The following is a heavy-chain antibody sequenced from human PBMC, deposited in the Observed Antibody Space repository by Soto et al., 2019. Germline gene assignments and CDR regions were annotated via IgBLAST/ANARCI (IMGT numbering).Heavy chain of an antibody. CDR2: ISSSSSYI. CDR1: GFTFSSYS. Sequence: EVQLVESGGGLVKPGGSLRLSCAASGFTFSSYSMNWVRQAPGKGLEWVSSISSSSSYIYYADSVKGRFTISRDNAKNPPYLQMNSLRADDTAVYYCARGYHYYDSSGYDKWDAFDIWGQGTMVTVSS. J-gene: IGHJ3*02. CDR3: ARGYHYYDSSGYDKWDAFDI. V-gene: IGHV3-21*01. D-gene: IGHD3-22*01.